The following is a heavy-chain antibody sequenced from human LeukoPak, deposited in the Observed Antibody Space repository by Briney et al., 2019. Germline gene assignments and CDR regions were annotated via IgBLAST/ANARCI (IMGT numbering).Heavy chain of an antibody. CDR3: VKGDGYSSSRPDY. D-gene: IGHD6-13*01. V-gene: IGHV3-23*01. CDR1: GFTFSSYA. CDR2: ISGSGGNA. J-gene: IGHJ4*02. Sequence: PGGSLRLSCAASGFTFSSYAMSCVRQAPGKGLEWVSAISGSGGNAYYADSVQGRFTLSRASSKNPLYLQMNSLRAEDTAVYYCVKGDGYSSSRPDYWGQGTLVTVSS.